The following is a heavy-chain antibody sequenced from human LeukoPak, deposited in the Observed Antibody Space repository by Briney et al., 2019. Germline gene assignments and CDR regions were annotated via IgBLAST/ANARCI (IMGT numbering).Heavy chain of an antibody. J-gene: IGHJ4*02. D-gene: IGHD2-15*01. CDR3: SRDSGYCSGGSCWYFEF. V-gene: IGHV1-2*02. Sequence: ASVKVSCKASGYTFTGYYIHWVRQAPGQGLEWMGWINPNSGGTNYAQKFQGRVTMTRDTSMSTAYMELSGLRSDDTAVYYCSRDSGYCSGGSCWYFEFWGQGTLVTVSA. CDR2: INPNSGGT. CDR1: GYTFTGYY.